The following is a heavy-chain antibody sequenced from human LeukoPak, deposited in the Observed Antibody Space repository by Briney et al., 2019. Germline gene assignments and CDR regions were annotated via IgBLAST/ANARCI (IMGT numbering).Heavy chain of an antibody. Sequence: SETPSLTCTVSGGSIDTSTYYWAWIRQSPGKGLEWIGSIYYTGTTYYNPSLQSRVTISVDTSKNQFSLQLNFVAAADTAVYYCARLGRSSWHFDYWGQGILVTVSS. J-gene: IGHJ4*02. CDR1: GGSIDTSTYY. CDR2: IYYTGTT. CDR3: ARLGRSSWHFDY. V-gene: IGHV4-39*01. D-gene: IGHD6-13*01.